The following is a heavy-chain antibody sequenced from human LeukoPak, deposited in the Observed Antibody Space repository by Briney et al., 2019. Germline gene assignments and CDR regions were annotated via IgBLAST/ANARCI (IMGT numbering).Heavy chain of an antibody. Sequence: GGSLRLSCAASGFTFSSYSMNWVRQAPGKGLEWVSSISSSSSYIYYADSVRGRFTISRDNAKNSLFQQMNSLRAEDTAVYYCARAGTTNWFDPWGQGTLVTVSS. CDR1: GFTFSSYS. V-gene: IGHV3-21*01. D-gene: IGHD1-7*01. CDR3: ARAGTTNWFDP. J-gene: IGHJ5*02. CDR2: ISSSSSYI.